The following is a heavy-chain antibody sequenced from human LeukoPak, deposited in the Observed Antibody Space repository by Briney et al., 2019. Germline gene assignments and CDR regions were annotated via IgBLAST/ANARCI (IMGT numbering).Heavy chain of an antibody. CDR3: AKGGLGYCSGTSCYEWIDY. V-gene: IGHV3-23*01. Sequence: GGSLRLSCAASGFPFSSYAMSWVRQAPGKGLEWVSAISGSGGSTNYADSVKGRFTISRDNSKNTLYLQMSSLRAEDTAVYYCAKGGLGYCSGTSCYEWIDYWGQGTLVTVSS. CDR2: ISGSGGST. CDR1: GFPFSSYA. J-gene: IGHJ4*02. D-gene: IGHD2-2*01.